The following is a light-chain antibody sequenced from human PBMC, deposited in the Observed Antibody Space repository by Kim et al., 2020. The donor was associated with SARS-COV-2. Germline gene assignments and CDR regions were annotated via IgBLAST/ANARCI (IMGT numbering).Light chain of an antibody. CDR1: SLSSCY. J-gene: IGLJ2*01. CDR3: NSRHGSDNHLV. Sequence: ASGRTVSITRHWDSLSSCYADSYQQKPGQAPALVIYGRNNQRSGSPDRFSGSSTGNTASLTITGAPAEGDADYYYNSRHGSDNHLVFGGGTQLTVL. V-gene: IGLV3-19*01. CDR2: GRN.